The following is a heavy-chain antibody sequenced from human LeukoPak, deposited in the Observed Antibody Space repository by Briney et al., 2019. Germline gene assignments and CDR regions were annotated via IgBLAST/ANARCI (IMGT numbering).Heavy chain of an antibody. CDR1: GFTFSSYD. CDR3: ARAPFRNWVQLWPYFDN. V-gene: IGHV3-48*03. CDR2: ISHSGTII. J-gene: IGHJ4*02. D-gene: IGHD5-18*01. Sequence: PGGSLRLSCGVSGFTFSSYDMNWVRQAPGKGLEWTSYISHSGTIIKYAGSVQGRFTISRDNGKNSVYLQMNSLRVEDTGVYFCARAPFRNWVQLWPYFDNWGRGTLVSVSS.